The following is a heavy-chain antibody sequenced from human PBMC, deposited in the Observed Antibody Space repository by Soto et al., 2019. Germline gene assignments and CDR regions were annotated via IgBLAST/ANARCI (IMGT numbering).Heavy chain of an antibody. Sequence: PSETLSLTCTVSGGSVSSGSYYWSWIRQPPGKGLEWIGYIYYSGSTNYNPSLKSRVTISVDTSKNQFSLKLSSVTAADTAVYYCARGRYSSSRYREFDYWGQGTLVTVSS. CDR1: GGSVSSGSYY. D-gene: IGHD6-13*01. J-gene: IGHJ4*02. CDR3: ARGRYSSSRYREFDY. V-gene: IGHV4-61*01. CDR2: IYYSGST.